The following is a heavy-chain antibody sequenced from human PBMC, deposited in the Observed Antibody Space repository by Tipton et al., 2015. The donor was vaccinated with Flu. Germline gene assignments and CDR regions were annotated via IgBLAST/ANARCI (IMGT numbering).Heavy chain of an antibody. D-gene: IGHD2-15*01. V-gene: IGHV4-59*01. Sequence: TLSLTCTVSGGSISSYYWSWIRQPPGKGLEWIGYIYYSGSTNYNPPLKSRVTISVDTSKNQFSLKLSSVTAADTAVYYCARAGYCSGGSCNRRNNWFDPWGQGTLVTVSS. CDR1: GGSISSYY. CDR3: ARAGYCSGGSCNRRNNWFDP. J-gene: IGHJ5*02. CDR2: IYYSGST.